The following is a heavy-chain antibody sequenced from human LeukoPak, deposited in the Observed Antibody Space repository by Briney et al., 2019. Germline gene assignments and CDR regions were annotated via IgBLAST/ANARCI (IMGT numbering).Heavy chain of an antibody. Sequence: PSETLSLTCTVSGGSISSYYWSWIRQPPGKGLEWIGYIYYSGSTNYNPSLKSRVTISVDTSKNQFSLKLSSVTAADTAVYYCARGTVTAIRPPYFDPWGQGTPVTVSS. CDR2: IYYSGST. D-gene: IGHD2-21*02. CDR3: ARGTVTAIRPPYFDP. CDR1: GGSISSYY. J-gene: IGHJ5*02. V-gene: IGHV4-59*01.